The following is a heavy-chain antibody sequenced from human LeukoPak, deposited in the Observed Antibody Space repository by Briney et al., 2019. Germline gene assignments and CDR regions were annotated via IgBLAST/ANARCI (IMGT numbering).Heavy chain of an antibody. CDR1: GFTFSGSA. CDR3: TTHYYDSSGYHYGAFDY. CDR2: VRSRANSYAT. D-gene: IGHD3-22*01. J-gene: IGHJ4*02. Sequence: GGSLKLSCAASGFTFSGSAMHWVRQASGKGLEWVGRVRSRANSYATTYAASMKGRFSISRDDSKNTAFLEMNSLKTEDTAVYYCTTHYYDSSGYHYGAFDYWGQGTLVTVSS. V-gene: IGHV3-73*01.